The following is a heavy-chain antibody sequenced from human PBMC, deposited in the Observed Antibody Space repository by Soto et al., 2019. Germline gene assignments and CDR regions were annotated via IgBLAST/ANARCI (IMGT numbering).Heavy chain of an antibody. V-gene: IGHV3-30-3*01. CDR1: GFTFSSYA. Sequence: GGSLRLSCAASGFTFSSYAMHWVRQAPGKGLEWVAVISYDGSNKYYADSVKGRFTISRDNSKNTLYLQMNSLRAEDTAVYYCARARKGSGSDYYYHYGMDVWGKGTTVTVSS. CDR3: ARARKGSGSDYYYHYGMDV. D-gene: IGHD3-3*01. CDR2: ISYDGSNK. J-gene: IGHJ6*04.